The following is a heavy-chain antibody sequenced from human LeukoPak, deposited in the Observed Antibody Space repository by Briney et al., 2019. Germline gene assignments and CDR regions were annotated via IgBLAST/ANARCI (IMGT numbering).Heavy chain of an antibody. D-gene: IGHD5-24*01. V-gene: IGHV1-24*01. Sequence: ASVKVSCKVSGYTLTELSMHWVRQAPGKGLEWMEGFDPEDGETIYAQKFQGRVTMTEDTSTDTAYMELSSLRSEDTAVYYCATSGRDGYNLGYWGQGTLVTVSS. J-gene: IGHJ4*02. CDR3: ATSGRDGYNLGY. CDR2: FDPEDGET. CDR1: GYTLTELS.